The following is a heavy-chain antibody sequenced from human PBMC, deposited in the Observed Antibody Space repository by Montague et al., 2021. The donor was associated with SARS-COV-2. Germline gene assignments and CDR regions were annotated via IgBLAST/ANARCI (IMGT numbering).Heavy chain of an antibody. CDR3: ARGSGWMGNAFDI. D-gene: IGHD6-19*01. CDR2: IYYSGST. CDR1: GGSISSYY. Sequence: ENLSITCTVSGGSISSYYWSWIRQPPGKGLEWIGYIYYSGSTNYNPSLKSRVTISVDTSKNQFSLKLSSVTAADTAVYYCARGSGWMGNAFDIWGQGTMITVS. V-gene: IGHV4-59*01. J-gene: IGHJ3*02.